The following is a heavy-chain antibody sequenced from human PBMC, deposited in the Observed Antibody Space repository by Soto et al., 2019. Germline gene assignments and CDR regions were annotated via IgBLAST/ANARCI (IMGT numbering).Heavy chain of an antibody. CDR1: GGSIRSPNFS. J-gene: IGHJ5*02. V-gene: IGHV4-31*03. Sequence: PSETLSLTCTVIGGSIRSPNFSWSWIRQHPGKGPEWIGNIYYNGTTTYSPSLESRLTISLDPSKNQFSLTLKSVTAADTAVYYCARGGPHTFDPWGQGTLVTVSS. D-gene: IGHD5-12*01. CDR2: IYYNGTT. CDR3: ARGGPHTFDP.